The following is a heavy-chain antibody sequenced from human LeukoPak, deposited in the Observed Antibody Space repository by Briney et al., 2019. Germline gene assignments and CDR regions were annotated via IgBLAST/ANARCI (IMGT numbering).Heavy chain of an antibody. V-gene: IGHV3-23*01. Sequence: GGSLRLSCTASGFTFGDYAMSWVRQAPGKGLEWVSAISGSGGSTYYADSVKGRFTISRDNSKNTLYLQMNSLRAEDTAVYYCAKGGAVAGNGYWGQGTLVTVSS. CDR1: GFTFGDYA. CDR3: AKGGAVAGNGY. D-gene: IGHD6-19*01. J-gene: IGHJ4*02. CDR2: ISGSGGST.